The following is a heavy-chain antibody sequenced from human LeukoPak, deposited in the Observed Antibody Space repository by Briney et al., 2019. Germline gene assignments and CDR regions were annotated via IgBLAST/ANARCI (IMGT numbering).Heavy chain of an antibody. D-gene: IGHD6-19*01. V-gene: IGHV4-39*01. CDR3: ACSRDYSSGWHPIFDY. CDR2: IYSSGST. Sequence: SETLSLTCTVSGGSISSSSYYWGWICQPPGKGLEWIGSIYSSGSTYYNPSLKSRVAISVDTSKKQFSLKLSSVTAADTAVYYCACSRDYSSGWHPIFDYWGQGTLVTVSS. J-gene: IGHJ4*02. CDR1: GGSISSSSYY.